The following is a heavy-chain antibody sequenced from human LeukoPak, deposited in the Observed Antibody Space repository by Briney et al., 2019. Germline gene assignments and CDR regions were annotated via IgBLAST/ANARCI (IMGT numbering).Heavy chain of an antibody. D-gene: IGHD3-22*01. CDR1: GGSISSSSYY. V-gene: IGHV4-39*01. CDR2: IYYSGSI. Sequence: SETLSLTCTVSGGSISSSSYYWGWIRQPPGKGLEWIGRIYYSGSIYYNPSLKSRVTISVDTSKNQFSPKLTSVTAADTAVYYCARLHSGSIDCWGQGTLVTVSS. CDR3: ARLHSGSIDC. J-gene: IGHJ4*02.